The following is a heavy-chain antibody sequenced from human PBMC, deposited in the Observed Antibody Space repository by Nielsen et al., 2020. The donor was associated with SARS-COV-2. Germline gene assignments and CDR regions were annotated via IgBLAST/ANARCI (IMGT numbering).Heavy chain of an antibody. Sequence: GESLKISCAASGFTFSSYGMHWVRRAPGKGLEWVAVISYDGSNKYYADSVKGRFTISRDNSKNTLYLQMNSLRAEDTAVYYCAKSGSGSPRYYFDYWGQGTLVTVSS. CDR1: GFTFSSYG. CDR3: AKSGSGSPRYYFDY. V-gene: IGHV3-30*18. D-gene: IGHD1-26*01. J-gene: IGHJ4*02. CDR2: ISYDGSNK.